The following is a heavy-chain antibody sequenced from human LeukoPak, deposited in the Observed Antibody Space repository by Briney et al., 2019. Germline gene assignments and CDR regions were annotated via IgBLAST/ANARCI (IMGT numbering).Heavy chain of an antibody. V-gene: IGHV4-39*07. CDR3: ARANVDTAMVTRCFDY. CDR1: GGSISSSSYY. CDR2: IYYSGST. J-gene: IGHJ4*02. Sequence: SETLSLTCTVSGGSISSSSYYWGWIRQPPGKGLEWIGSIYYSGSTNYNPSLKSRVTISVDTSKNQFSLKLSSVTAADTAVYYCARANVDTAMVTRCFDYWGQGTLVTVSS. D-gene: IGHD5-18*01.